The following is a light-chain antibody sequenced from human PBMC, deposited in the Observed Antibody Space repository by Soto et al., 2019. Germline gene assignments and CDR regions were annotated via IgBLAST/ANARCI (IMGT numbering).Light chain of an antibody. CDR1: QSISSW. CDR3: QHYKMYSPWT. CDR2: DVS. Sequence: DIQMTQSPSTLSSSVGDRVTITCRASQSISSWLAWYQQRPGKAPKLLIYDVSSLQSGVPSRFSGSGSGTEFTLTISSLQHDDFATYYCQHYKMYSPWTFGQGTKV. V-gene: IGKV1-5*01. J-gene: IGKJ1*01.